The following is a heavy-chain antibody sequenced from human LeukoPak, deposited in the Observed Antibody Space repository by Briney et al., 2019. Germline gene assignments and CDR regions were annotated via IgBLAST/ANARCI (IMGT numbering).Heavy chain of an antibody. CDR3: ARDIELSC. CDR2: ISASGGNS. Sequence: PGGSLRLSCEASGFTFSDSAMSWVRQASGRGLEWVSLISASGGNSYYADSVKGRFTVSRDSSKNTLHLQMNSLRAEDTAVYYCARDIELSCWGLGTLVTVSS. CDR1: GFTFSDSA. V-gene: IGHV3-23*01. J-gene: IGHJ4*02. D-gene: IGHD1-26*01.